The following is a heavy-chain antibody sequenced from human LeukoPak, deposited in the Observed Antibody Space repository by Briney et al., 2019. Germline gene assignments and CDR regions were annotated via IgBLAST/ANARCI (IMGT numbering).Heavy chain of an antibody. J-gene: IGHJ4*03. D-gene: IGHD1-14*01. CDR3: ARDRSSYFDY. V-gene: IGHV4-39*01. CDR1: GGSISSNNYY. Sequence: SETLSLTCTVSGGSISSNNYYWGWIRQPPGKGLEWIGSIYNSGSTYYNPSLKSRVTISVDTSTNQFALKLSSVTAADTAVYYCARDRSSYFDYWGHGNPGSVSS. CDR2: IYNSGST.